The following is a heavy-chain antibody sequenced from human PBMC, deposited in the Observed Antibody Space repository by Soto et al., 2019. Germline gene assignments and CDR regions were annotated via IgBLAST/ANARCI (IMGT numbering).Heavy chain of an antibody. D-gene: IGHD3-16*01. CDR1: GGSISSYY. CDR2: IYYRGST. V-gene: IGHV4-59*01. CDR3: ARRYGGNFDY. Sequence: SSETLSLTCTVSGGSISSYYWSWIRQPPGKGLEWIGYIYYRGSTNYNPSLKSRVTISVDTSKNQFSLKLSSVTAADTAVCYCARRYGGNFDYWGQGTLVTVSS. J-gene: IGHJ4*02.